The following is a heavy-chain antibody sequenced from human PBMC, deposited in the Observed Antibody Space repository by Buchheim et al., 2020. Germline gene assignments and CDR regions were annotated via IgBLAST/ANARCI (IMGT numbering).Heavy chain of an antibody. CDR3: ARHDHSGSYFFDY. J-gene: IGHJ4*02. CDR1: GGSISTINW. D-gene: IGHD1-26*01. Sequence: QVQLQESGPGLVKPSGTLSLTCAISGGSISTINWWSWVRQPPGKGLEWIGEIYHSGSTNYNPSLKSRVTMSVDKSKNPFSPNLSTVTAADTAVYYCARHDHSGSYFFDYWGQGTL. V-gene: IGHV4-4*02. CDR2: IYHSGST.